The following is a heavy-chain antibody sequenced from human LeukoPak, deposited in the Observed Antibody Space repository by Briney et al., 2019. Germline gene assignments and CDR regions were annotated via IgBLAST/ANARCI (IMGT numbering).Heavy chain of an antibody. V-gene: IGHV1-8*01. D-gene: IGHD2-21*02. CDR1: GHSFSNFH. CDR3: ARSPPKGDIDT. J-gene: IGHJ5*02. CDR2: VSPKTGDR. Sequence: ASVKVSCKASGHSFSNFHINWVRQASGQGLEWIGWVSPKTGDRGYALKFQGRVTMTSDTSETTVYMDVRSLTSEDTAVYYCARSPPKGDIDTWGQGTMVTVSS.